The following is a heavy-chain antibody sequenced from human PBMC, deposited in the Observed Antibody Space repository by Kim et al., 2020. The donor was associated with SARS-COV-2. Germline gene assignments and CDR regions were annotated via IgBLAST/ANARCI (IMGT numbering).Heavy chain of an antibody. CDR1: GFNFGSYW. V-gene: IGHV3-7*01. CDR2: INECGTEK. CDR3: ARENCYGTGSCFDY. D-gene: IGHD3-10*01. J-gene: IGHJ4*02. Sequence: GGSLRLSCAVSGFNFGSYWMTWVRQVPGKGLEWVGHINECGTEKNFLDSVKGRFIISRDNSKNSLYLQMNSLRAEDTAVYYCARENCYGTGSCFDYWGQGTLVTVSS.